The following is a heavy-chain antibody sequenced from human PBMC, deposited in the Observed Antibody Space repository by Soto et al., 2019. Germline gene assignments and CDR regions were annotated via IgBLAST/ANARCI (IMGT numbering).Heavy chain of an antibody. D-gene: IGHD2-15*01. CDR1: GGSFSTYG. V-gene: IGHV1-69*13. CDR3: ARELDPYSGGNALSLDY. CDR2: IIPKFGTT. J-gene: IGHJ4*02. Sequence: QVQLVQSGAEVKKPGSSVKVSCKASGGSFSTYGINWVRLAPGQGLEWMGGIIPKFGTTNYAQKFRGRVTITADEYTNTTYLELNYLISEDTAVYFCARELDPYSGGNALSLDYWGQGTLVTVSS.